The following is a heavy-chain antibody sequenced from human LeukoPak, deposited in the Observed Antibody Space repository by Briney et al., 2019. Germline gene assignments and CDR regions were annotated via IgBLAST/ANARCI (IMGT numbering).Heavy chain of an antibody. D-gene: IGHD2-21*02. V-gene: IGHV3-33*01. J-gene: IGHJ4*02. CDR3: ARDRLEAVTDDDYFDY. CDR1: GFTFSNHG. Sequence: GGSLRLSCAASGFTFSNHGMHWVRQARGKGPEWVALIWYDGSKKYYGDSVKGRFTISRDNSKNTVYLQMNSLRAEDTGVYYCARDRLEAVTDDDYFDYWGQGTLVTVSS. CDR2: IWYDGSKK.